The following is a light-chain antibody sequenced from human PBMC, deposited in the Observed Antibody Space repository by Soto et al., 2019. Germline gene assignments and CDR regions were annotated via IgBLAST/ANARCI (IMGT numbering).Light chain of an antibody. Sequence: QSALTQPPSAAGSPGQSVTISCTGTSSDVGGYNYVSWYQQHPGKAPKLMIYEVRNRPSGDPDRFSGTKSGNTASLTVSGLHADDEADYYCSSYAGSNNLGLFGGGTKLPVL. V-gene: IGLV2-8*01. CDR3: SSYAGSNNLGL. J-gene: IGLJ2*01. CDR2: EVR. CDR1: SSDVGGYNY.